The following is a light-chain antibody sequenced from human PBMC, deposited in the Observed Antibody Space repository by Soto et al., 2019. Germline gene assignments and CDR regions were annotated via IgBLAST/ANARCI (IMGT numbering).Light chain of an antibody. V-gene: IGLV2-14*01. Sequence: QSVVTQPDSVSCAHGLSITISCVGTSSDVGSYSYVSWYQQHPSKAPKMMIYEVSDRPSAISRRFSGGKAGNAPSLTISGLQTEYEADYFYSTYASSSALFGTGTKGTVL. CDR2: EVS. CDR3: STYASSSAL. J-gene: IGLJ1*01. CDR1: SSDVGSYSY.